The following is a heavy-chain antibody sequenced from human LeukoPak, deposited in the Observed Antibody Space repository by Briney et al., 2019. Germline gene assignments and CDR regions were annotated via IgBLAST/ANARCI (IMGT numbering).Heavy chain of an antibody. J-gene: IGHJ4*02. CDR1: GFTFSHYW. V-gene: IGHV3-74*01. CDR3: ARDLGFGDPSGC. CDR2: INSDGSST. D-gene: IGHD3-10*01. Sequence: GGSLRLSCAASGFTFSHYWMHWVRQAPGKGLVWVSRINSDGSSTTYVDSVKGRFTISRDNAKNTLFLHMNSLRAEDTAVYYCARDLGFGDPSGCWGQGTLVTVSS.